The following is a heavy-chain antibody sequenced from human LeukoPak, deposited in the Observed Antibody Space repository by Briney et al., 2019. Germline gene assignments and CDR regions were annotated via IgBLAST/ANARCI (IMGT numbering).Heavy chain of an antibody. Sequence: PSETLSLTCTVSGGSISSYYWSWIRQPPGKGLEWIGEINHSGSTNYNPSLKSRVTISVDTSKNQFSLKLSSVTAADTAVYYCARGPRISNGSGSCYFDYWGQGTLVTVSS. D-gene: IGHD3-10*01. V-gene: IGHV4-34*01. J-gene: IGHJ4*02. CDR3: ARGPRISNGSGSCYFDY. CDR1: GGSISSYY. CDR2: INHSGST.